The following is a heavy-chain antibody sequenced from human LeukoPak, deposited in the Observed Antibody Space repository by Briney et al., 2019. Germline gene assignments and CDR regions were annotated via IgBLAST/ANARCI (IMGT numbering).Heavy chain of an antibody. V-gene: IGHV4-59*01. Sequence: SETLSLTCTVSGGSISSYYWSWIRQPPGKGLEWIGYIYYSGSTNYNPSLESRVTISVDTSKNQFSLKLSSVTAADTAVYYCARGSIAAAGTAHWFDPWGQGTLVTVSS. CDR3: ARGSIAAAGTAHWFDP. D-gene: IGHD6-13*01. J-gene: IGHJ5*02. CDR1: GGSISSYY. CDR2: IYYSGST.